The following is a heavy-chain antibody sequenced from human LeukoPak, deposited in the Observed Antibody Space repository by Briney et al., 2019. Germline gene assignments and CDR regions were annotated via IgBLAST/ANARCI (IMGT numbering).Heavy chain of an antibody. D-gene: IGHD2-15*01. Sequence: ASVKVSCKASGYTFTSYGISWVRQAPGQGLEWMGWISAYNGNTNYAQKLQGRVTMTTDTSTSTAYMELRSLRSDDTAVYYCARVDEYCSGGSCYFDYWGQGTLVTVSS. CDR1: GYTFTSYG. CDR2: ISAYNGNT. J-gene: IGHJ4*02. V-gene: IGHV1-18*01. CDR3: ARVDEYCSGGSCYFDY.